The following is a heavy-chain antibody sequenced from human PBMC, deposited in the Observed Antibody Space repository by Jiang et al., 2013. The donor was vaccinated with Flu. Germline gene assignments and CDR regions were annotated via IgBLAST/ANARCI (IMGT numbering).Heavy chain of an antibody. V-gene: IGHV1-18*01. CDR3: ARNPKRYSSTWSNSWGYFDY. J-gene: IGHJ4*02. Sequence: SGAEVKKPGASVKVSCKASGYTFTSYGISWVRQAPGQGLEWVGWISAYNGDTNYAQKLQGRVTMTTDTSTRTAYMELTNLGSDDTAVYYCARNPKRYSSTWSNSWGYFDYWGQGTLVTVSS. CDR1: GYTFTSYG. CDR2: ISAYNGDT. D-gene: IGHD4-11*01.